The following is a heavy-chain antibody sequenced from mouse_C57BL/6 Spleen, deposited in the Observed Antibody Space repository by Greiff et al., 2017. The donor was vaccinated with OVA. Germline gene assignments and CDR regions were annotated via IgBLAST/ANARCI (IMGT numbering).Heavy chain of an antibody. CDR2: INYDGSST. CDR3: ARILSDWYFDV. J-gene: IGHJ1*03. Sequence: EVQRVESEGGLVQPGSSMKLSCTASGFTFSDYYMAWVRQVPEKGLEWVANINYDGSSTYYLDSLKSRFIISRDNAKNILYLQMSSLKSEDTATYYCARILSDWYFDVWGTGTTVTVSS. CDR1: GFTFSDYY. V-gene: IGHV5-16*01.